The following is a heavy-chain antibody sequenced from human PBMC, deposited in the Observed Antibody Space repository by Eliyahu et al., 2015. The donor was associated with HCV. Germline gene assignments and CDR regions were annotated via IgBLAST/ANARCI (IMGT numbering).Heavy chain of an antibody. Sequence: QVQLQESGPGLVKPSETLSLTCAVSGGSISSYYWSWIRQPAGKGLEWIGRIYTSGSTNYNPSLKSRVTMSVDTSKNQFSLKLSSVTAADTAVYYCARDERSRSGRYYYGMDVWGQGTTVTVSS. CDR1: GGSISSYY. V-gene: IGHV4-4*07. CDR2: IYTSGST. D-gene: IGHD6-19*01. J-gene: IGHJ6*02. CDR3: ARDERSRSGRYYYGMDV.